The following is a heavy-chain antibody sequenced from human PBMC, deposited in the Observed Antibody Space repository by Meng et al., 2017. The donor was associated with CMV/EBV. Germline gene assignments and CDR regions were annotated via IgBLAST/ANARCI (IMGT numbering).Heavy chain of an antibody. J-gene: IGHJ4*02. CDR2: IYYSGST. CDR1: GGSISSGDSY. V-gene: IGHV4-30-4*08. D-gene: IGHD3-16*02. CDR3: ARVRGAFGGVIVSLGFDY. Sequence: SETLSLTCTVSGGSISSGDSYWSWIRQPPGKGLEWIGYIYYSGSTYYNPSLKSRVTISVDTSKNQFSLKLSSVTAADTAVYYCARVRGAFGGVIVSLGFDYWGQGTLVTVSS.